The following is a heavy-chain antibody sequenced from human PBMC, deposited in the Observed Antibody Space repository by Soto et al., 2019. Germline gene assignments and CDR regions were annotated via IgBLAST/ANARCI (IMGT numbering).Heavy chain of an antibody. J-gene: IGHJ4*02. V-gene: IGHV3-23*01. D-gene: IGHD3-3*02. CDR3: AKDRGGNLASSYFDS. Sequence: EVQLLESGGGLVQWGGSLRLSCAASGFTFSDYAMTWVRQAPGKGLEWVSSISDSGGSTYYPDSVKGRFTISRDNSKNTLDLQRLILRVGDTAVYYCAKDRGGNLASSYFDSWGQGTLVTVSS. CDR2: ISDSGGST. CDR1: GFTFSDYA.